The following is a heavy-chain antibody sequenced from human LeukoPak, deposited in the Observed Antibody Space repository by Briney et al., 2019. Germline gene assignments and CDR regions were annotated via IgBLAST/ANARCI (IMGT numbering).Heavy chain of an antibody. Sequence: GGSLRLSCTTSGFSFSSYSMNWVRQTPGKGLEWVSSISSGSSSVFYAESVRGRFTISRDSAKTSVFLQMDSLRTDDSALYFCARSQRLGHCVNGVCVYPYYFDFWGQGALVTVSS. V-gene: IGHV3-21*06. CDR3: ARSQRLGHCVNGVCVYPYYFDF. CDR2: ISSGSSSV. CDR1: GFSFSSYS. D-gene: IGHD2-8*01. J-gene: IGHJ4*02.